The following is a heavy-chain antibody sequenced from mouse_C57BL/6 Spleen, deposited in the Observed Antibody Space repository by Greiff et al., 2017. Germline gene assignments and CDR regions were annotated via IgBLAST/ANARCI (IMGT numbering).Heavy chain of an antibody. J-gene: IGHJ2*01. CDR3: ARAGTGRYFDC. D-gene: IGHD3-3*01. V-gene: IGHV1-50*01. CDR1: GYTFTSYW. Sequence: VQLQQPGAELVKPGASVKLSCKASGYTFTSYWMQWVKQRPGQGLEWIGEIDPSDSYTNYNQKFKGKATLTVDTSSSTAYMQLSSLTSEDSAVYDCARAGTGRYFDCWGQGTTLTVSS. CDR2: IDPSDSYT.